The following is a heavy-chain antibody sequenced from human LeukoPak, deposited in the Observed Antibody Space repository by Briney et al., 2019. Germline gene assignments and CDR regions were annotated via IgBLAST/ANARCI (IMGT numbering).Heavy chain of an antibody. J-gene: IGHJ6*03. Sequence: PSETLSLTCNISGGSISSNYWSWIRQPPGKGLEWIGYNYYSGRTKNNPSLKSRVTISVDTSKNQFSLKLSSVTAADTAVYYCASGPDFYMDVWGKGTTVTVSS. CDR2: NYYSGRT. CDR1: GGSISSNY. V-gene: IGHV4-59*01. D-gene: IGHD3-3*01. CDR3: ASGPDFYMDV.